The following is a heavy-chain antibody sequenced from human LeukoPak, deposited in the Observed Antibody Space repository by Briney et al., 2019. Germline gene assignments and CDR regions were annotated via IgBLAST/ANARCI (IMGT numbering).Heavy chain of an antibody. V-gene: IGHV4-59*01. D-gene: IGHD6-19*01. CDR2: IYYSGST. Sequence: RSSETLSLTCTVSGGSISSYYWSWIRQPPGKGLEWIAYIYYSGSTNYNPSLQSRVTISVDTSKNQFSLKLSSVTAADTAVYYCARATYSSGWGTSDYWGQGTLVTVSS. CDR3: ARATYSSGWGTSDY. CDR1: GGSISSYY. J-gene: IGHJ4*02.